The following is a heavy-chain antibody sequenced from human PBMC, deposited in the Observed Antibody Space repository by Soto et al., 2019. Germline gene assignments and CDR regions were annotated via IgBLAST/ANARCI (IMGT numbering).Heavy chain of an antibody. CDR3: ATLPAGIPNWFDP. D-gene: IGHD2-21*01. J-gene: IGHJ5*02. Sequence: GGSLRVSGDASGFTCICSYMSWVRQAPGKGLEWVSSISSSSSYIYYADSVKGRFTISRDNAKNSLYLQMNSLRAEDTAVYYCATLPAGIPNWFDPWGQGTLVTVSS. V-gene: IGHV3-21*01. CDR1: GFTCICSY. CDR2: ISSSSSYI.